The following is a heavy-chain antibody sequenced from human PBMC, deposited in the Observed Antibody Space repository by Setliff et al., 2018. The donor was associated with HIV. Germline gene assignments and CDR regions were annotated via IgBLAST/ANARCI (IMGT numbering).Heavy chain of an antibody. CDR3: AKDRDERWFGDLLSPFTFDY. Sequence: PGGSLRLSCAASGFTFSNYGMYWVRQAPGKGLEWVAAVWDDGGNKYYEDSVKGRFTISSYNSKNSLYLQMNSLRAEDTAVYYCAKDRDERWFGDLLSPFTFDYWGQGTLVTVSS. CDR2: VWDDGGNK. CDR1: GFTFSNYG. V-gene: IGHV3-33*03. J-gene: IGHJ4*02. D-gene: IGHD3-10*01.